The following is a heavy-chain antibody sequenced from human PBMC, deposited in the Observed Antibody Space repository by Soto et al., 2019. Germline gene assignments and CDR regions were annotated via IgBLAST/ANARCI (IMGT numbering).Heavy chain of an antibody. CDR3: ARVGDGYCSGGTCYSHNWFDP. CDR2: IYHSGST. CDR1: GGSISSGGYS. V-gene: IGHV4-30-2*01. J-gene: IGHJ5*02. D-gene: IGHD2-15*01. Sequence: SETLSLTCAVSGGSISSGGYSWSWIRQPPGKGLEWIGYIYHSGSTYYNPSLKSRVTISVDRSKNQFSLKLLSVTAADTAMYYCARVGDGYCSGGTCYSHNWFDPWGQGILVTVSS.